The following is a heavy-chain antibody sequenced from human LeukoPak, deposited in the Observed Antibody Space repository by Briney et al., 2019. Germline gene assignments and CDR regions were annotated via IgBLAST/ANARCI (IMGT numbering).Heavy chain of an antibody. CDR3: VRDGDSFDFDY. V-gene: IGHV3-74*01. CDR2: INSDGGSR. Sequence: PGRSLRLSCADSGFTFDDYAMHWVRQAPGRGLVWVSRINSDGGSRNYADFVKGRFTISRDNAKNTLFLQMNSLRAEDTGVYYCVRDGDSFDFDYWGQGTLVTVSS. D-gene: IGHD4-17*01. CDR1: GFTFDDYA. J-gene: IGHJ4*02.